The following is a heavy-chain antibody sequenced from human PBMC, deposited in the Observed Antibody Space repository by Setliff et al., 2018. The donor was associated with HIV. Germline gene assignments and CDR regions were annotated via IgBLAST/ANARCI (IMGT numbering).Heavy chain of an antibody. D-gene: IGHD6-6*01. J-gene: IGHJ6*02. CDR2: ISVHNGNT. CDR3: ARGYSSSSSYYYGMDV. V-gene: IGHV1-18*01. CDR1: GYTFTNYG. Sequence: SVKVVSKAYGYTFTNYGINWVRQAPGQGLEWMGWISVHNGNTNFAQNVPGRVTMTTDTSTSTAYMEVRSLNSDDTAVYYCARGYSSSSSYYYGMDVWGQGTTVTVSS.